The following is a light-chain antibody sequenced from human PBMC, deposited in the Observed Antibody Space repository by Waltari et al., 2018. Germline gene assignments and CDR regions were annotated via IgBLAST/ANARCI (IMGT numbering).Light chain of an antibody. J-gene: IGKJ2*01. CDR1: QSVGTY. Sequence: EIVLTQSPATLSLSPGETATLSCRASQSVGTYLAEYQQKPGQAPRLLIYDASNRATGIPDRFRGSGSGTDFTLTIDSLEPEDFALYYCQQRSSWTPHTFGQGARLEIK. CDR3: QQRSSWTPHT. CDR2: DAS. V-gene: IGKV3-11*01.